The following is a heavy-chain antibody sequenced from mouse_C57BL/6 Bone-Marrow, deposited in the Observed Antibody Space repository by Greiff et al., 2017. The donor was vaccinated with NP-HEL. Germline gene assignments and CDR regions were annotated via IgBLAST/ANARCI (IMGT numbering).Heavy chain of an antibody. Sequence: VQLQQPGAELVMPGASVKLSCKASGYTFTSYWMHWVKQRPGQGLEWIGEIDPSDSYTNYNQKFKGKSTLTVDKSSSTAYMQLSSLTSEDSAVYYWARRGWLLEPWFAYWGQGTLVTVSA. CDR2: IDPSDSYT. CDR1: GYTFTSYW. D-gene: IGHD2-3*01. J-gene: IGHJ3*01. V-gene: IGHV1-69*01. CDR3: ARRGWLLEPWFAY.